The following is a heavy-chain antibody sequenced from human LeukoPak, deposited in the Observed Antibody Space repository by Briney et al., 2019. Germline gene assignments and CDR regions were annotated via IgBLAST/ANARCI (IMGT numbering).Heavy chain of an antibody. CDR2: IYYSGST. CDR3: ARDYSDYAFDS. CDR1: GGFISSSTYY. D-gene: IGHD5-12*01. Sequence: SETLSLACSVSGGFISSSTYYWGWIRQPPGQGLDWIGNIYYSGSTYYNPSLKSRVTISVDTSKNEFSLKLTAGTAADSAVYYCARDYSDYAFDSWGQGTLVTVSS. J-gene: IGHJ4*02. V-gene: IGHV4-39*02.